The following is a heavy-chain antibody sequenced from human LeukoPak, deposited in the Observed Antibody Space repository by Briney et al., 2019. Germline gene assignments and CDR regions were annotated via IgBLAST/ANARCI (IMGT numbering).Heavy chain of an antibody. CDR1: GFTFSSYA. J-gene: IGHJ4*02. CDR3: ARASPGESYYFDY. D-gene: IGHD3-10*01. CDR2: ISGSGGST. Sequence: GGSLRLSCAASGFTFSSYAMSWDRQAPGKGLEWVSAISGSGGSTYYADSVKGRFTISRDNSKNTLYLQMNSLRAEDTAVYYCARASPGESYYFDYWGQGTLVTVSS. V-gene: IGHV3-23*01.